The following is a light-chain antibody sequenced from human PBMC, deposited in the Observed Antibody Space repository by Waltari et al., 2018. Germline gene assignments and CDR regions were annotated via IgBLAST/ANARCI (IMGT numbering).Light chain of an antibody. V-gene: IGKV3-11*01. CDR2: DAS. Sequence: EIVLTQSPATLSLSPGDRATLSCRASQSVSSSLAWYQQKPGQPPGLLIYDASNRAPGIPSRFSGSGSATDFTLTISRLEPEDFAVYYCQQRSNWPYTFGQGTKLEIK. CDR1: QSVSSS. J-gene: IGKJ2*01. CDR3: QQRSNWPYT.